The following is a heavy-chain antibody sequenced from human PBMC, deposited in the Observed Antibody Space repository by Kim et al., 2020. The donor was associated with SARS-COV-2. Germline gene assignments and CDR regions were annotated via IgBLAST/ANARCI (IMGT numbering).Heavy chain of an antibody. CDR2: ISYDGSNK. CDR3: ASWSGYYMVFDY. CDR1: GFTFSSYG. J-gene: IGHJ4*02. D-gene: IGHD3-3*01. Sequence: GGSLRLSCAASGFTFSSYGMHWVRQAPGKGLEWVAVISYDGSNKYYADSVKGRFTISRDNSKNTLYLQMNSLRAEDTAVYYCASWSGYYMVFDYWGQGTLVTVSS. V-gene: IGHV3-30*03.